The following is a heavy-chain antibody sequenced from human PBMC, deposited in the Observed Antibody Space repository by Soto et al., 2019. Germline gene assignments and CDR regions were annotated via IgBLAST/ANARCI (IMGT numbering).Heavy chain of an antibody. CDR2: ITSSSSTI. D-gene: IGHD6-13*01. V-gene: IGHV3-48*02. CDR3: ARTLAAAAYYYYYGMDV. Sequence: EVQLVESGGGLVQPGGSLRLSCAASGFTFSSYTMNWVRQAPGKGLEWASYITSSSSTIYYADSVKGRFTISRDNAKNSLYLQMNSLRDEDTAVYYCARTLAAAAYYYYYGMDVWGQGTTVTVSS. CDR1: GFTFSSYT. J-gene: IGHJ6*02.